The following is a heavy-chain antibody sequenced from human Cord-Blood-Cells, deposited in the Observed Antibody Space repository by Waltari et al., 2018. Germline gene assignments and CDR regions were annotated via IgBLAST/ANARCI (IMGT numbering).Heavy chain of an antibody. CDR2: IYYSGST. Sequence: QLQLQESGPGLVKPSETLSLTCPVSGGSISSSSYYWGWIRQPPGKGLEWIGSIYYSGSTYYNPSLKSRVTISVDTSKNQFSLKLSSVTAADTAVYYCARRGGGSYYYWGQGTLVTVSS. V-gene: IGHV4-39*01. CDR3: ARRGGGSYYY. CDR1: GGSISSSSYY. J-gene: IGHJ4*02. D-gene: IGHD1-26*01.